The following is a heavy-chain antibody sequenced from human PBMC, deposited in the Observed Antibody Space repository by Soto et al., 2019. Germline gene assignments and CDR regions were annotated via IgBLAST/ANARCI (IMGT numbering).Heavy chain of an antibody. CDR1: GFTCSTYA. V-gene: IGHV3-30-3*01. Sequence: QVQLVESGGGVVQPGRSLRLSCAASGFTCSTYAMHWVRQAPGKGLEWVAVMSYDGSSKYYADSVKGRFTISRDNSXXTPVLQMVSLRAEDTALYYCARGTGQEAYYYGMDVWGQGTTVTVSS. J-gene: IGHJ6*02. CDR3: ARGTGQEAYYYGMDV. CDR2: MSYDGSSK. D-gene: IGHD3-9*01.